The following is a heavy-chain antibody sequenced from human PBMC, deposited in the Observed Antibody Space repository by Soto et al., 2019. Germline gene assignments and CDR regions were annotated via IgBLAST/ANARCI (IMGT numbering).Heavy chain of an antibody. J-gene: IGHJ4*02. CDR1: GFTFSSYA. CDR3: ARESDH. CDR2: ISGSGGGT. Sequence: EVRLLESGGGLVQPGGSLRLSCAAPGFTFSSYAMSWVRQAPGKGLEWVSTISGSGGGTYYADSMKGRFTISRDNSKNTLYLQMYSLRVEDTAVYYCARESDHWGQGTLVTVSS. V-gene: IGHV3-23*01.